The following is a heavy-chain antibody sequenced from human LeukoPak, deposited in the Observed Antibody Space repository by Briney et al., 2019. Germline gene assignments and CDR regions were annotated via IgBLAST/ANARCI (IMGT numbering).Heavy chain of an antibody. CDR3: ARDRGGTGWFTFDY. CDR1: GFTFSAYS. V-gene: IGHV3-21*01. J-gene: IGHJ4*02. Sequence: PGGSLRLSCVASGFTFSAYSLNWVRQAPGRGLEWVSSISTSGSYMYYADSLKGRFTISRDNAKDTLFLETSSLRAEDTAMYYCARDRGGTGWFTFDYWGQGTLVTVSS. D-gene: IGHD6-19*01. CDR2: ISTSGSYM.